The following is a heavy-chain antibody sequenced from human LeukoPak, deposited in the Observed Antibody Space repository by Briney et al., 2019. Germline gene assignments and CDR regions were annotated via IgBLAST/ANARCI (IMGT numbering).Heavy chain of an antibody. CDR3: ARFEGSGRRGEGYFDY. CDR2: IYTSGVT. J-gene: IGHJ4*02. D-gene: IGHD3-10*01. V-gene: IGHV4-4*07. Sequence: SETLSLTCTVSGGSIGTYYWSWVRQPAGKGLEWIGHIYTSGVTYYNPSLKSRVIMSVDSSKNQFSLRLNSVTAADTAVYYCARFEGSGRRGEGYFDYWGQGTLVTVSS. CDR1: GGSIGTYY.